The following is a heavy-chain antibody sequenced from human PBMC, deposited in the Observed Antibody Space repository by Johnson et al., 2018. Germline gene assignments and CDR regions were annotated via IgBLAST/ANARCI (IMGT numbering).Heavy chain of an antibody. CDR3: ARLWAYCGGDCLDAFEI. J-gene: IGHJ3*02. D-gene: IGHD2-21*02. CDR1: GFTFSSYA. Sequence: VQLVQSGGGVVQPGRSLRLSCAASGFTFSSYAMSWVRQAPGKGLEWVSSISSSSSYIYYADSVKGRFTISRDNDKNSLYLQMNSLRDEDTAVYYCARLWAYCGGDCLDAFEIWGQGTMVTVSS. CDR2: ISSSSSYI. V-gene: IGHV3-21*01.